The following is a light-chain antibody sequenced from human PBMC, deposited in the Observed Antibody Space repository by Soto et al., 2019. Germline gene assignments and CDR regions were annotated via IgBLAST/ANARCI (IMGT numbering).Light chain of an antibody. J-gene: IGKJ5*01. CDR3: HQYGISPPVT. Sequence: EIVLTQSPGTLSLSPGERATLSCRASQSVSSSYLAWYQHKPGQAPRLLIYGASNRATGIPDRFSGSGSGADFTLTISRLEPEDFAVYYCHQYGISPPVTFGQGTRLEIK. CDR1: QSVSSSY. V-gene: IGKV3-20*01. CDR2: GAS.